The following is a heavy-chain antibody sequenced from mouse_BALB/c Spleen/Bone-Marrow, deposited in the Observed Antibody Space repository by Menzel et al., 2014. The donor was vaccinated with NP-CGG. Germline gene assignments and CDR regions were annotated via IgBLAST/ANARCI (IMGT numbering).Heavy chain of an antibody. CDR2: SRNKANDYTT. D-gene: IGHD2-3*01. CDR1: GFTFSDFY. CDR3: ARDPRWLLAMDN. J-gene: IGHJ4*01. Sequence: EVQLQESGGGLVQPGGSLRLSCATSGFTFSDFYMEWIRQPPGKRLEWIAASRNKANDYTTEYSASVRGRFIVSRDTSQSILYLQMNALRVEDTAIYYCARDPRWLLAMDNWGQGTSVTVSS. V-gene: IGHV7-1*02.